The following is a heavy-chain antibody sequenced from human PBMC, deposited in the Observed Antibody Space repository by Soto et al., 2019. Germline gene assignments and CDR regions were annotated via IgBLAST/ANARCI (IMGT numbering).Heavy chain of an antibody. CDR3: ARDCRRMATITGMGY. D-gene: IGHD4-4*01. CDR1: GYTFTSYA. CDR2: INAGNGNT. V-gene: IGHV1-3*01. J-gene: IGHJ4*02. Sequence: VASVKVSCKASGYTFTSYAMHWVRQAPGQRLEWMGWINAGNGNTKYSQKFQGRVTITRDTSASTAYMELSSLRSEDTAVYYCARDCRRMATITGMGYWGQGTLVTVSS.